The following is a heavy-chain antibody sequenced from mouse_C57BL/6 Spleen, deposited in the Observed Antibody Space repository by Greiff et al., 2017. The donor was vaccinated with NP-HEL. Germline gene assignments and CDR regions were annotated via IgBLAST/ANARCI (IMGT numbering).Heavy chain of an antibody. CDR1: GYSITSGYY. Sequence: VQLKQSGPGLVKPSQSLSLTCSVTGYSITSGYYWNWIRQFPGNKLEWMGYISYDGSNNYNPSLKNRISITRDTSKNQFFLKLNSVTTEDTATYYCESLARYYAMDYWGQGTSVTVSS. CDR3: ESLARYYAMDY. V-gene: IGHV3-6*01. J-gene: IGHJ4*01. CDR2: ISYDGSN.